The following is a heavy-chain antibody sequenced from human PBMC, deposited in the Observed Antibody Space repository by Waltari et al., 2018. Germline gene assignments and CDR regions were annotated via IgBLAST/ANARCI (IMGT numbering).Heavy chain of an antibody. Sequence: EVQLVESGGGLVQPGGSLRLSCAASGFTFSSYSMNWVRQAPGKGREWVSYSSSSSSTIYYAESLKGRFTISRDNAKNSLYLQMNSLRAEDTAVYYCARDPGSEVPSAFDIWGQGTMVTVSS. CDR1: GFTFSSYS. CDR3: ARDPGSEVPSAFDI. CDR2: SSSSSSTI. V-gene: IGHV3-48*04. J-gene: IGHJ3*02.